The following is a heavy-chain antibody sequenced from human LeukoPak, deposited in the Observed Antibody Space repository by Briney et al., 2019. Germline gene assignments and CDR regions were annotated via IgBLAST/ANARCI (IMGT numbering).Heavy chain of an antibody. CDR2: INQDGNEK. D-gene: IGHD4-17*01. J-gene: IGHJ6*03. CDR3: ARDSTYGDYDYYYYMDV. Sequence: GGSLRLSCAASGFTFSSYWMSWVRQAPVKGLEWVANINQDGNEKYYVDSVTGRFTISRDNAKNSLYLQMNSLRAEDTAVYYCARDSTYGDYDYYYYMDVWGKGTTVTVSS. CDR1: GFTFSSYW. V-gene: IGHV3-7*01.